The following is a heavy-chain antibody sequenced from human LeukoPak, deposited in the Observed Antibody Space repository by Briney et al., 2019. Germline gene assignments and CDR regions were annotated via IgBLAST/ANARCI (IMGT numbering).Heavy chain of an antibody. CDR3: ARAYGWSGSYYVPATRGGVDY. V-gene: IGHV1-2*02. CDR2: INPNSGGT. J-gene: IGHJ4*02. CDR1: GYTFTGYY. Sequence: ASVKVSCKASGYTFTGYYMHWVRQAPGQGLEWMGWINPNSGGTNYAQKFQGRVTMTRDTSISTVYMELSRLRSDDTAVYYCARAYGWSGSYYVPATRGGVDYWGQGTLVTVSS. D-gene: IGHD1-26*01.